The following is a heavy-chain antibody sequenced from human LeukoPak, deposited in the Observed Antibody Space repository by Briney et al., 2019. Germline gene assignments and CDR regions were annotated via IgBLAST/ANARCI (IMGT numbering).Heavy chain of an antibody. CDR1: GFTLSSYC. D-gene: IGHD2-15*01. V-gene: IGHV3-7*03. J-gene: IGHJ4*02. CDR2: IKQDGGEI. CDR3: ARGPSGGNGFSY. Sequence: GGSLRLSCAASGFTLSSYCMSWGRQAPGKGLEWVANIKQDGGEIYYVDSVKGRFTISRDNAKNSLYLQMNSLRAVDTAVYYCARGPSGGNGFSYWGLGTLVTVSS.